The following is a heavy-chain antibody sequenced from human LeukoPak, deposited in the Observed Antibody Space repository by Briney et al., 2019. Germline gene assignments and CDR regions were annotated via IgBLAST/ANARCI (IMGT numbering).Heavy chain of an antibody. CDR2: IYTGGGR. V-gene: IGHV3-53*01. CDR1: GFTVSNNY. J-gene: IGHJ4*02. Sequence: GGSLRLSCAASGFTVSNNYMSWVRQAPGKGLEWVSVIYTGGGRYYADSVRGRFTISRDTSKNMVFLQMNSLRVEDTAVYYCARGIDYWGRGTLVTVSS. CDR3: ARGIDY.